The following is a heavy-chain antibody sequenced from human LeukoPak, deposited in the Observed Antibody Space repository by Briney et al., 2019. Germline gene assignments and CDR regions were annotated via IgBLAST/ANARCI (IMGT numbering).Heavy chain of an antibody. V-gene: IGHV1-2*02. CDR2: INPNSGGT. CDR1: GYMFTGYY. CDR3: ARVVAVTGTPVYYMDV. Sequence: ASVKLSCTASGYMFTGYYMRWVRQAPGQGVEWMGWINPNSGGTNYAQKFQGRVTMTRDTSISTAYMDLNRLRSDDTAVYYCARVVAVTGTPVYYMDVWGKGTTVTVSS. D-gene: IGHD6-19*01. J-gene: IGHJ6*03.